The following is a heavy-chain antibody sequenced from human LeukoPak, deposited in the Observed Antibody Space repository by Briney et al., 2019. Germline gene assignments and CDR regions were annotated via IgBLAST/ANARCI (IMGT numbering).Heavy chain of an antibody. Sequence: GGSLRLSCAASGFTFSSYGMHWVRQAPGKGLEWVAVIWYDGSNKYYADSVKGRFTISRDNSKSTLYLQMDGLRAEDTAVYYCAKEGSAGEPYYFDYWGQGTLVTVSS. J-gene: IGHJ4*02. V-gene: IGHV3-33*06. CDR1: GFTFSSYG. CDR2: IWYDGSNK. CDR3: AKEGSAGEPYYFDY.